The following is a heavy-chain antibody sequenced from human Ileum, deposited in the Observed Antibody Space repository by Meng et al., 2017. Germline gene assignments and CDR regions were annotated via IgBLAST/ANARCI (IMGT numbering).Heavy chain of an antibody. Sequence: LGELGGGLVEAVWSHRRCSAGFGFISDGYYMTWAGQASVKGVAWVGLITHSRNNKNYVGFVKGRFTNSRDNFKNTVYLEMNSLRVDDTAVYYCARWCYDGSWYVLDSWGQGALVTVSS. CDR2: ITHSRNNK. J-gene: IGHJ4*02. D-gene: IGHD6-13*01. CDR1: GFISDGYY. CDR3: ARWCYDGSWYVLDS. V-gene: IGHV3-30*03.